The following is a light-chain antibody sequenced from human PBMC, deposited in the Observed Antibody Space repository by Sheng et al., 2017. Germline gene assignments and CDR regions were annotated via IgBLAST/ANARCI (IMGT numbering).Light chain of an antibody. CDR2: EGS. Sequence: QSALTQPASVSGPPGQSITVSCAGTSSDVGSYNLVSWYQQYPGKAPKLIIYEGSKRPSGVPNRFSGSKSGNTASLTISGLQAEDEADYYCCSYTSSVSYVFGTGTKVTV. CDR3: CSYTSSVSYV. J-gene: IGLJ1*01. V-gene: IGLV2-23*01. CDR1: SSDVGSYNL.